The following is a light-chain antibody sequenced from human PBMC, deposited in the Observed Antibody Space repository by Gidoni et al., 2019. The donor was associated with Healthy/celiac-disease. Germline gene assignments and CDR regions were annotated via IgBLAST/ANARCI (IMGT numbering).Light chain of an antibody. CDR1: QGISSY. V-gene: IGKV1-9*01. Sequence: RVTITCRASQGISSYLAWYQQKPGKAPKLLIYAASTLQSGVPSRFSGSGSGTDFTLTISSLPPEDFATYYCQQLNSYRLTFGGGTKVEIK. CDR2: AAS. CDR3: QQLNSYRLT. J-gene: IGKJ4*01.